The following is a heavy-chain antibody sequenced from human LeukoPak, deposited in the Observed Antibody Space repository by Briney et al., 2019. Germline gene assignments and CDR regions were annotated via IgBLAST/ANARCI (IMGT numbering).Heavy chain of an antibody. CDR2: INHSGST. J-gene: IGHJ4*02. Sequence: PSETLSLTCAVYGGSFSGYYWSWIRQPPGKGLEWIGEINHSGSTNYNPSLKSRVTISVDTSKNQFSLKLSSVTAADTAVYYCARHKWLRFYYFDYWGQGTLVTVSS. CDR3: ARHKWLRFYYFDY. V-gene: IGHV4-34*01. CDR1: GGSFSGYY. D-gene: IGHD5-12*01.